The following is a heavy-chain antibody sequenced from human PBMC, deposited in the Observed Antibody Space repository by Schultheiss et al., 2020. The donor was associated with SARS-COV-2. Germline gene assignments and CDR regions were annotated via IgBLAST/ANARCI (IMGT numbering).Heavy chain of an antibody. V-gene: IGHV2-70*12. Sequence: SGPTLVKPTQTLTLTCTFSGFSLSTSGVGAGWIRQPPGKALEWLALIYWDDDKYYSTSLKTRLTISKDTSKNQVVLTITNMDPVDTATYYCAHTLVVVTGDAFDIWGQGTMVTVSS. CDR2: IYWDDDK. CDR3: AHTLVVVTGDAFDI. CDR1: GFSLSTSGVG. D-gene: IGHD2-21*02. J-gene: IGHJ3*02.